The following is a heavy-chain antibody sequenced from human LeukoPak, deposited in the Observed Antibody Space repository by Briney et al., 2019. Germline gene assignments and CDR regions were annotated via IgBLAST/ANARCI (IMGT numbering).Heavy chain of an antibody. CDR2: ISSSSSYI. V-gene: IGHV3-21*04. Sequence: GGSLRLSCAASGFTFSSYSMNWVRQAPGKGLEWVSSISSSSSYIYYADSVKGRFTISRDNAKNSLYLQMNSLRAEDTAVYYCAKEGSSTWLSDYWGQGTLVTVSS. J-gene: IGHJ4*02. CDR1: GFTFSSYS. CDR3: AKEGSSTWLSDY. D-gene: IGHD2-2*01.